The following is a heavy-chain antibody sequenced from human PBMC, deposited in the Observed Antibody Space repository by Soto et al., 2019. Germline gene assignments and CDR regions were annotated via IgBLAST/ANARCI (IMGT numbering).Heavy chain of an antibody. CDR2: IYYSGST. J-gene: IGHJ4*02. CDR3: ARARSDSSGYYYFDY. CDR1: GGSISGYY. D-gene: IGHD3-22*01. V-gene: IGHV4-59*01. Sequence: SETLSLTCTVSGGSISGYYWSWIRQPPGKGLEWIGYIYYSGSTIYNPSLKSRVTISVDTSKSQFSLKLSSVTAADTAVYYCARARSDSSGYYYFDYWGQGTLVTVSS.